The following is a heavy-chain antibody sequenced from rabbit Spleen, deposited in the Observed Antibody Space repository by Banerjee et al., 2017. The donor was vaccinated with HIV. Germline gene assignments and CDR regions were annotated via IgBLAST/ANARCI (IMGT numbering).Heavy chain of an antibody. J-gene: IGHJ4*01. CDR3: ARSVVGGNDYGRSFFL. CDR2: IYTGSGNT. Sequence: QEQLEESGGDLVKPEGSLTLSCTGSGFSFSSSYYMCWVRQAPGKGLEWIGCIYTGSGNTYYASWAKGRFTMSKTSSTAVTLQMTSLTAADTATYFCARSVVGGNDYGRSFFLWGQGTLVTVS. CDR1: GFSFSSSYY. V-gene: IGHV1S45*01. D-gene: IGHD6-1*01.